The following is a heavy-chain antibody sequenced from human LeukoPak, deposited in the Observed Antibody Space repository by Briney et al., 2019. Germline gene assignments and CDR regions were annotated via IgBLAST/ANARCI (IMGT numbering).Heavy chain of an antibody. CDR3: ARRIGSGSYYPDAFDI. CDR2: IYYGGSI. D-gene: IGHD1-26*01. CDR1: GGSISSGFHY. J-gene: IGHJ3*02. V-gene: IGHV4-39*01. Sequence: SETLSLTCTVSGGSISSGFHYWGWIRQPPGKGLEWIGSIYYGGSIYYNPSLKSRVTMSEDTSKNQFSLKLSSVTAADTAVYYCARRIGSGSYYPDAFDIWGQGTMVTVSS.